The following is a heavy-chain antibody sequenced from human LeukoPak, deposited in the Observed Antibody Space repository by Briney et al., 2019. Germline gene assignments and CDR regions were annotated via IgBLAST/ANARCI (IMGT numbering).Heavy chain of an antibody. V-gene: IGHV3-48*01. D-gene: IGHD3-22*01. CDR3: ARAMGSCYYVPIDY. CDR2: ISSSSSTI. J-gene: IGHJ4*02. Sequence: GGSLRLSCADSGFTFSSYSMNWVRQAPGKGLEWVSYISSSSSTIYYADSVKGRFTISRDNAKNSLYLQMNSLRAEATAVYYCARAMGSCYYVPIDYWGQGTLVTVSS. CDR1: GFTFSSYS.